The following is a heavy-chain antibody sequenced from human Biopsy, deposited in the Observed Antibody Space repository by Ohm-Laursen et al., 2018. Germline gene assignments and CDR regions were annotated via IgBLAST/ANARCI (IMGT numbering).Heavy chain of an antibody. D-gene: IGHD4-17*01. J-gene: IGHJ6*02. CDR2: MNPNSGKT. V-gene: IGHV1-8*01. Sequence: SVKVSCKASGYTFISYDIDWVRQATGQGLEWMGWMNPNSGKTGYAQKFQGRVTITADESTSTAYMELSSLRSEDTAVYYCARDSEYGDYRNYYYGMDVWGQGTTVTVSS. CDR1: GYTFISYD. CDR3: ARDSEYGDYRNYYYGMDV.